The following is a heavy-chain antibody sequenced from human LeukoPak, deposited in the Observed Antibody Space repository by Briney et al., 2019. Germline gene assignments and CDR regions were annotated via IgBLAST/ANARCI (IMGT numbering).Heavy chain of an antibody. V-gene: IGHV3-9*01. CDR3: AKDSVPSPGYGDYGAKEY. D-gene: IGHD4-17*01. Sequence: PGGSLRLSCAASGFTFDDYAMHWVRQAPGKGLEWVSGISWNSGSIGYADSVKGRLTISRDNAKNSLYLQMNSLRAEDTALYYCAKDSVPSPGYGDYGAKEYWGQGTLVTVSS. CDR1: GFTFDDYA. CDR2: ISWNSGSI. J-gene: IGHJ4*02.